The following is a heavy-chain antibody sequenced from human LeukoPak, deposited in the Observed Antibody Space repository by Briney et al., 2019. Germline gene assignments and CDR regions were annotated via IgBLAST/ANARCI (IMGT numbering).Heavy chain of an antibody. CDR2: INPSDGST. CDR1: GFTFSGYY. CDR3: ARDGLQTRYSWNDEGRKNWFDP. V-gene: IGHV1-46*01. Sequence: ASVKVSCKASGFTFSGYYVQWVRQAPGQGLEWMGMINPSDGSTKYAQRYQGRVTMTGDTSTSTVYMDLSSLTSEDTAVYYCARDGLQTRYSWNDEGRKNWFDPWGQGTLVTVSS. D-gene: IGHD1-1*01. J-gene: IGHJ5*02.